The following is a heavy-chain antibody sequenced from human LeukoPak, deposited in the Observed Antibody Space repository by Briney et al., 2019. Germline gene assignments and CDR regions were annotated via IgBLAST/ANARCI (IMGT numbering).Heavy chain of an antibody. CDR1: GFTFSSYA. J-gene: IGHJ3*02. CDR2: ISGSGGST. CDR3: ARELREHGVFDI. D-gene: IGHD1-26*01. V-gene: IGHV3-23*01. Sequence: GGSLRLSYAASGFTFSSYAMSWVRQAPGKGLEWVSAISGSGGSTYYAASVKGRFSISRDNSKNTVYLQMSSLRAEDTAIYYCARELREHGVFDIWGQGTMVTVSS.